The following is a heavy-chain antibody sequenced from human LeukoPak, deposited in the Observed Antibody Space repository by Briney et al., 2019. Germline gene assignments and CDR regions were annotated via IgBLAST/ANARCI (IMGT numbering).Heavy chain of an antibody. Sequence: ASVKVSCKTSGYTFTGYYMHWVRQAPGQGLEWMGWINPNSGGTNYAQKFQGRVTMTRDTSISTAYMELSRLRSDDTAVYYCARGSEPQSDAFDIWGQGTMVTVSS. V-gene: IGHV1-2*02. CDR3: ARGSEPQSDAFDI. CDR2: INPNSGGT. J-gene: IGHJ3*02. CDR1: GYTFTGYY. D-gene: IGHD1-14*01.